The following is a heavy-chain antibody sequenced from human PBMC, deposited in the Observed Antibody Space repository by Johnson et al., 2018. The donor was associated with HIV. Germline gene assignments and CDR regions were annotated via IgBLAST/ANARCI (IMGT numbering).Heavy chain of an antibody. V-gene: IGHV3-66*01. CDR3: ARDSGKAYYDSSGYPNDAFDI. D-gene: IGHD3-22*01. Sequence: EVQLVESGGGLVKPGGSLRLSCAASGFTFSDYYMSWIRQAPGKGLEWVSVIYSGGSTYYTDSVKGRFTIYRDHPKNTLYLQMNSLRAEDTAVYYCARDSGKAYYDSSGYPNDAFDIWGQGTMVTVSS. CDR1: GFTFSDYY. CDR2: IYSGGST. J-gene: IGHJ3*02.